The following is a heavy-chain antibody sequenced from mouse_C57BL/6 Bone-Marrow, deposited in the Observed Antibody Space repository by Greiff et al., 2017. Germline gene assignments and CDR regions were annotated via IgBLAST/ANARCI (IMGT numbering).Heavy chain of an antibody. CDR3: ARSSLYDGYYVGFAY. J-gene: IGHJ3*01. V-gene: IGHV1-7*01. CDR2: INPSSGYT. D-gene: IGHD2-3*01. CDR1: GYTFTSYW. Sequence: VQLQQSGAELAKPGASVKLSCKASGYTFTSYWMHWVKQRPGQGLEWIGYINPSSGYTKYNQKFKDKATLTADKSSSTAYMQLSSLTYDDSAVYYCARSSLYDGYYVGFAYWGQGTLVTVSA.